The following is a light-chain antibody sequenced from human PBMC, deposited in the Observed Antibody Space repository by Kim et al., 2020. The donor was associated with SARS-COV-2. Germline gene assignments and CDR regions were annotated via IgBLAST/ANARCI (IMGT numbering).Light chain of an antibody. J-gene: IGLJ2*01. CDR2: DVS. CDR1: SSDVGGYEY. CDR3: CSYAGSYTLI. Sequence: QSALTQPRSVSGSPGQSVTISCTGTSSDVGGYEYVSWHQQHPGKAPKLILYDVSRRPSGVPDRFSGSKSGNTASLTISGLQAEDEADYYCCSYAGSYTLIFGAGTKLTVL. V-gene: IGLV2-11*01.